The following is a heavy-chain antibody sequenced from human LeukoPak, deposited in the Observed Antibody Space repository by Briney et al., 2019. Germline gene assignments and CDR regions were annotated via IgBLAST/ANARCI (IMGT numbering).Heavy chain of an antibody. D-gene: IGHD1-26*01. CDR3: ARVLGLRMREWELGAFDI. Sequence: GGSLRLSCVTSGFIFSSYNMTWVRQAPGKGLEWVSSISSSSSYIYYADSVKGRFTISRDNAKNSLYLQMNSLRAEDTAVYYCARVLGLRMREWELGAFDIWGQGTMVTVSS. CDR1: GFIFSSYN. CDR2: ISSSSSYI. V-gene: IGHV3-21*01. J-gene: IGHJ3*02.